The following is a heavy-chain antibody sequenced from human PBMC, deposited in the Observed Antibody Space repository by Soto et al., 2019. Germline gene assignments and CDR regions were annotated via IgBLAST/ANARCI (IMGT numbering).Heavy chain of an antibody. V-gene: IGHV4-4*02. D-gene: IGHD6-13*01. Sequence: QVQLQESGPGLVKPSGTLSLTCAVSGGSISSSNWWSWVRQPPGKGLEWIGEIYHSGSTNYNPSLRSRVTISVDKSKNQFSLRLSSVTAADTAVYYCARVFTPNIAAAGTFDYWGQGTLVTVSS. CDR3: ARVFTPNIAAAGTFDY. CDR1: GGSISSSNW. J-gene: IGHJ4*02. CDR2: IYHSGST.